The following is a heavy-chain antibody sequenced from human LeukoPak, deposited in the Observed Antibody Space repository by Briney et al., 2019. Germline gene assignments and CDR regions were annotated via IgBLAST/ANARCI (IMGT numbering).Heavy chain of an antibody. CDR3: AKAQASKVTAAFSRGFDH. D-gene: IGHD6-13*01. V-gene: IGHV3-23*01. Sequence: PGGSLRVSCVASGFTFSTYGLAWVRQAPGKGLEWVSSISGGGSNIYYGDSVKGRFTISRDNSKNMLYLQLNSLRVEDTAIYYCAKAQASKVTAAFSRGFDHWGQGTLVTVSS. J-gene: IGHJ5*02. CDR2: ISGGGSNI. CDR1: GFTFSTYG.